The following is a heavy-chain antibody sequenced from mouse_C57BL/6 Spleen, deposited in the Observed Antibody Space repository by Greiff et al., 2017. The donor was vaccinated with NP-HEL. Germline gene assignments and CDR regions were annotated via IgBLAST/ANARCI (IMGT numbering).Heavy chain of an antibody. CDR3: ARMSYDGYSYYFDY. CDR2: INPNYGTT. J-gene: IGHJ2*01. CDR1: GYSFTDYN. Sequence: EVQLQQSGPELVKPGASVKISCKASGYSFTDYNMNWVKQSNGKSLEWIGVINPNYGTTSYNQKFKGKATLTVDQSSSTAYMQLNSLTAEDAAVYYCARMSYDGYSYYFDYWGQGTTLTVSS. V-gene: IGHV1-39*01. D-gene: IGHD2-3*01.